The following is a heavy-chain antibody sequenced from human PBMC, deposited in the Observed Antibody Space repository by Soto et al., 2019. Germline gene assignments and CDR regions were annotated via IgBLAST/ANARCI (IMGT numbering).Heavy chain of an antibody. Sequence: SETLSLTCTVSGGSISSGDYYWSWLRQPPGKGLEWIGYIYYSGSTYYNPSLKSRVTISVDTSKNQFSLKLSSVTAADTAVYYCARARVVITAIDYWGQGTLVTVSS. J-gene: IGHJ4*02. V-gene: IGHV4-30-4*01. CDR2: IYYSGST. CDR3: ARARVVITAIDY. CDR1: GGSISSGDYY. D-gene: IGHD3-22*01.